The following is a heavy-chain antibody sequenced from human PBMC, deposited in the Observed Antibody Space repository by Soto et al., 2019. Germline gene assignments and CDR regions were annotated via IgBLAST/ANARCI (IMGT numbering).Heavy chain of an antibody. Sequence: QVQLQESGPGLVKPSETLSLTCTVSDGAISTYYWHWIRQPPGKGLEWIGYIHYSGYTSYNPSLKSRVTISVDTSKNQFSVRLHSVTAADTAVYYCARESRSFEYWGQGALVTVS. J-gene: IGHJ4*02. CDR2: IHYSGYT. CDR3: ARESRSFEY. D-gene: IGHD3-10*01. V-gene: IGHV4-59*01. CDR1: DGAISTYY.